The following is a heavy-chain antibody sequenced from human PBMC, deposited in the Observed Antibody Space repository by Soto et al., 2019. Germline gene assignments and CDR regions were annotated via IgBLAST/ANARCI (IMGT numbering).Heavy chain of an antibody. J-gene: IGHJ6*02. CDR3: ARGRIDYNDYYYYGMDV. CDR1: GGSISSGGYY. CDR2: IYYTGST. V-gene: IGHV4-31*03. D-gene: IGHD4-4*01. Sequence: QVQLQESGPGLVKPSQTLSLICTVSGGSISSGGYYWSWIRQPPGKGLEWIGFIYYTGSTYYKPSLKSRVTISVDTSKNHFSLKLSSVTAADTAVYYCARGRIDYNDYYYYGMDVWGQGTTVTVSS.